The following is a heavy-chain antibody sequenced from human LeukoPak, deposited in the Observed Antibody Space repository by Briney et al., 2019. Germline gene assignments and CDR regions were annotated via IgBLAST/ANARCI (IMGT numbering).Heavy chain of an antibody. CDR3: ARVRATGDRNYYYYMDV. D-gene: IGHD7-27*01. CDR1: GFTLHSYS. CDR2: ISWSSSYI. Sequence: GGGLRLSRAASGFTLHSYSMKLVRPGPGKGVEWVSSISWSSSYIYYADSVKGRFTISRDNAKNSLYLQMNSLRAEDTAVYYCARVRATGDRNYYYYMDVWGKGTTVTISS. V-gene: IGHV3-21*01. J-gene: IGHJ6*03.